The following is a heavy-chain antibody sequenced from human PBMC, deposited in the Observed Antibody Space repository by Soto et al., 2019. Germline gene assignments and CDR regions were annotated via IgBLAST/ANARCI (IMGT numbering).Heavy chain of an antibody. CDR2: IYYSGST. D-gene: IGHD3-22*01. CDR3: ARAWVGYYDSSGYTYYFDY. V-gene: IGHV4-31*03. Sequence: SETLSLTCTVSGGSISSGGYYWSWIRQHPGKGLEWIGYIYYSGSTYYNPSLKSRVTISVDTSKNQFSLKLSSVTAADTAVYYCARAWVGYYDSSGYTYYFDYWGQGPLVTVSS. CDR1: GGSISSGGYY. J-gene: IGHJ4*02.